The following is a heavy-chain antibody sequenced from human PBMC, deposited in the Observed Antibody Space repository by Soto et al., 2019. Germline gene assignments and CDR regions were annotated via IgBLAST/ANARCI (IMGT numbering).Heavy chain of an antibody. D-gene: IGHD3-22*01. V-gene: IGHV3-64D*08. J-gene: IGHJ4*02. Sequence: GGSLRLSCSASGFTFSSYAMHWVRQAPWKGLEYVSAISSNGGSTYYADSVKGRFTISRDNSKNTLYLQMSSLRAEDTAVYYCVKLYDSSGYRPPSDYWGQGTLVTVSS. CDR2: ISSNGGST. CDR1: GFTFSSYA. CDR3: VKLYDSSGYRPPSDY.